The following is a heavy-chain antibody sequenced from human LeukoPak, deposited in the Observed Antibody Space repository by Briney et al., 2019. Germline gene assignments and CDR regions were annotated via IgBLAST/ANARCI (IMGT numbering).Heavy chain of an antibody. J-gene: IGHJ4*02. CDR2: IGSDGDST. Sequence: PGGSLRLSCAASGFTFSGYWMHWVRQAPGKGLVWVSRIGSDGDSTNYADSVKGRFTISRDNAKNTLYLQMNSLRAEDTAVYYCASSMVRGVIASYYFDYWGQGTLVTVSS. V-gene: IGHV3-74*01. CDR3: ASSMVRGVIASYYFDY. CDR1: GFTFSGYW. D-gene: IGHD3-10*01.